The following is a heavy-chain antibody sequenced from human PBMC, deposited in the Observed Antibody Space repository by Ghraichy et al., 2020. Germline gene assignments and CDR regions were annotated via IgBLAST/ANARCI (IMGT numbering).Heavy chain of an antibody. J-gene: IGHJ4*02. V-gene: IGHV3-15*01. Sequence: VGRIKSKTDCGTTDYAAPVKGRFTISRDDSKNTLYLQMNSLKTEDTAVYYCTTLQLGGYWGQGTLVT. CDR3: TTLQLGGY. CDR2: IKSKTDCGTT. D-gene: IGHD5-18*01.